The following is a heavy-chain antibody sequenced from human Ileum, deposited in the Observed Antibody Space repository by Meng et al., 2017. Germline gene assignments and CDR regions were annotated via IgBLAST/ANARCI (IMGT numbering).Heavy chain of an antibody. V-gene: IGHV3-74*01. D-gene: IGHD3-9*01. CDR1: GFAFSSSW. Sequence: GGSLRLSCAASGFAFSSSWMAWVRQAPGKGLVWVSRLNTDGSTRDYAASVKGRFTISRDNAKNTLYLQMNSLRVEDTAVYYCIRDVFRYFGNWGQGTLVTVSS. CDR3: IRDVFRYFGN. CDR2: LNTDGSTR. J-gene: IGHJ4*02.